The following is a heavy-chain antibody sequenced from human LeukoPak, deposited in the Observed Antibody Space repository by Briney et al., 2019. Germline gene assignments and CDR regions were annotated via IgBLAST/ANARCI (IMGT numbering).Heavy chain of an antibody. Sequence: GESLQISCQGSGGSSRYRFSTYYIGWVRQMPGKGLEWMGMIYVGDSESRYSPSFEGQVSMSADKSTNTVYLQWRSLKASDTATYYCARRARKAASPLEYFESWGQGTPVTVYS. CDR1: GGSSRYRFSTYY. D-gene: IGHD6-13*01. J-gene: IGHJ1*01. CDR2: IYVGDSES. CDR3: ARRARKAASPLEYFES. V-gene: IGHV5-51*01.